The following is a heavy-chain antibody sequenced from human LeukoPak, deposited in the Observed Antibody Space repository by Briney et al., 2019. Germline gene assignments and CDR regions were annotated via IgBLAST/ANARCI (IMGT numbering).Heavy chain of an antibody. J-gene: IGHJ4*03. CDR2: ISGSGGST. D-gene: IGHD6-13*01. V-gene: IGHV3-23*01. CDR3: AKGDSSSGYFDY. Sequence: GGSLRLSCAASGFTFRHYAMSWVRQAPGKGLEWVSAISGSGGSTYYADSVKGRFTISRDNSKNTLYLQMNSLRAEDTAVYYCAKGDSSSGYFDYWGQGTLVTVSS. CDR1: GFTFRHYA.